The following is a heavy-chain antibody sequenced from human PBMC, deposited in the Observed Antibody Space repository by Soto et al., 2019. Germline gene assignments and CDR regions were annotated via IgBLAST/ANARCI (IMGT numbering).Heavy chain of an antibody. Sequence: GGSLSLSCAASGFTFSSYSMNWVRQAPGKGLEWVSYISSSSSTIYYADSVKGRFTISRDNAKNSLYLQMNSLRAEDTAVYYCAREITYYDFWSGYYSMGAFDIWGQGTMVSVSS. CDR3: AREITYYDFWSGYYSMGAFDI. CDR2: ISSSSSTI. J-gene: IGHJ3*02. D-gene: IGHD3-3*01. CDR1: GFTFSSYS. V-gene: IGHV3-48*01.